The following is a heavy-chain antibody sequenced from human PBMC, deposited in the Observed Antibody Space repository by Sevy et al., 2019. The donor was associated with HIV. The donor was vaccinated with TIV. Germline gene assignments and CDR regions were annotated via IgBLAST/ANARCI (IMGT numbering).Heavy chain of an antibody. CDR3: ASDLVAAAHDAFDI. Sequence: GGSLRLSCAASGFTFSSYSMNWVRHAPGKGLEWVSSISSSSSYIYYADSVKGRFTISRDNAKNSLYLQMNSLRAEDTAVYYCASDLVAAAHDAFDIWGQGTMVTVSS. CDR1: GFTFSSYS. V-gene: IGHV3-21*01. CDR2: ISSSSSYI. D-gene: IGHD6-13*01. J-gene: IGHJ3*02.